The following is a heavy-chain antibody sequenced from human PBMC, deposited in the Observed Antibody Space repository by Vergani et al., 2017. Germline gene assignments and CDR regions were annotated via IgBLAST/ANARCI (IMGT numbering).Heavy chain of an antibody. J-gene: IGHJ6*02. CDR2: ISSSSSYI. CDR3: AKDIAARPSYYYYYGMDV. Sequence: EVQLVESGGGLVKPGGSLRLSCAASGFTFSSYSMNWVRQAPGKGLEWVSSISSSSSYIYYADSVKGRFTISRDNAKNSLYLQMNSLRAEDTALYYCAKDIAARPSYYYYYGMDVWGQGTTVTVSS. V-gene: IGHV3-21*04. D-gene: IGHD6-6*01. CDR1: GFTFSSYS.